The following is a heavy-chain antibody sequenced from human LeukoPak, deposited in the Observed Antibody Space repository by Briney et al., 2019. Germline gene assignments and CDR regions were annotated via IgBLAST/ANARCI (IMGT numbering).Heavy chain of an antibody. CDR2: ISGST. D-gene: IGHD1-26*01. V-gene: IGHV3-23*01. Sequence: PGGSLRLSCAASGFTFSSYAMSWVRQAPGKGLEWVSGISGSTYYADSVKGRFTISRDSSKNTLFLHMNTLRAEDTAIYYCAKDRTVGASYWYFDLWGRGTLVTVSS. J-gene: IGHJ2*01. CDR3: AKDRTVGASYWYFDL. CDR1: GFTFSSYA.